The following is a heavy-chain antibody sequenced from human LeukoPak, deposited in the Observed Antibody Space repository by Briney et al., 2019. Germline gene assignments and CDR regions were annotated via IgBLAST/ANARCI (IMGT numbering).Heavy chain of an antibody. CDR2: ISYDGSNK. D-gene: IGHD3-22*01. V-gene: IGHV3-30-3*01. CDR3: ARDLGYYYDSYLGY. J-gene: IGHJ4*02. Sequence: GGSLRLSCAASGFTFSEYPIHWVRQAPGKGLEWVAVISYDGSNKYYADSVKGRFTISRDNPKNTLYLQMNSLRAEDTAVYYCARDLGYYYDSYLGYWGQGTLVTVSS. CDR1: GFTFSEYP.